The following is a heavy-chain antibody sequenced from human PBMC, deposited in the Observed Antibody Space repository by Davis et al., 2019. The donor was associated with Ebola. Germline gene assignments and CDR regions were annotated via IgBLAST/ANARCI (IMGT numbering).Heavy chain of an antibody. V-gene: IGHV3-21*01. J-gene: IGHJ4*02. CDR2: ISSSSSYI. D-gene: IGHD6-13*01. CDR1: GFTFSSYA. CDR3: AGSSWYGTVDY. Sequence: GESLKISCAASGFTFSSYAMSWVRQAPGKGLEWVSSISSSSSYIYYADSVKGRFTISRDNAKNSLYLQMNSLRAEDTAVYYCAGSSWYGTVDYWGQGTLVTVSS.